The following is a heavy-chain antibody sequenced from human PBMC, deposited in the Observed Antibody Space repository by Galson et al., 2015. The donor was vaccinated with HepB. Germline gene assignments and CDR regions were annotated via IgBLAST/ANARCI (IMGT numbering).Heavy chain of an antibody. CDR2: ISGSGGST. CDR3: ARVADSDYGDHTHFDY. CDR1: GFTFSRYA. Sequence: SLRLSCAASGFTFSRYAMSWVRQAPGKGLEWVSGISGSGGSTYYADSVKGRFTISRDNAKNSLYLQINSLRADDTAVYYCARVADSDYGDHTHFDYWGQGSLVTVSS. D-gene: IGHD4-17*01. J-gene: IGHJ4*02. V-gene: IGHV3-23*01.